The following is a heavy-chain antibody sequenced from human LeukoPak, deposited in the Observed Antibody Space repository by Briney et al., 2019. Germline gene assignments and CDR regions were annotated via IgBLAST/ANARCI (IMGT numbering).Heavy chain of an antibody. D-gene: IGHD3-9*01. CDR2: INPNSGGT. CDR3: AREGHYDILTGYYSSVPDY. J-gene: IGHJ4*02. CDR1: GYTFTGYY. V-gene: IGHV1-2*02. Sequence: ASVKVSCKASGYTFTGYYMHWVRQAPGQGLEWMGWINPNSGGTNYAQKFQGRVTMTRDTSISTAYMELSRLRSDDTAVYYCAREGHYDILTGYYSSVPDYWGQGTLVTVSS.